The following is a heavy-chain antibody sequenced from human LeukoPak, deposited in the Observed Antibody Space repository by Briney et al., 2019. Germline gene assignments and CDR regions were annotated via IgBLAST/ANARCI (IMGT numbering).Heavy chain of an antibody. J-gene: IGHJ4*02. D-gene: IGHD5-18*01. V-gene: IGHV3-21*04. Sequence: PGGSLRLSCAASGFTFSSYEMNWVRQAPGKGLEWVSYISSGSSYTNYADSVKGRFTISRDNAKNSLYLQMNSLRAEDTAVYYCARAGTAMDVDYWGQGTLVTVSS. CDR1: GFTFSSYE. CDR3: ARAGTAMDVDY. CDR2: ISSGSSYT.